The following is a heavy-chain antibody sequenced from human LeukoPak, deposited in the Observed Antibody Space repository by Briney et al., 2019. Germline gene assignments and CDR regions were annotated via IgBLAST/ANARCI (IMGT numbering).Heavy chain of an antibody. CDR2: ISAYNGNT. D-gene: IGHD3-22*01. CDR3: ARAYGSSGYYRYYYYGMDV. CDR1: GYTFTSYG. J-gene: IGHJ6*02. V-gene: IGHV1-18*01. Sequence: ASVKVSCKASGYTFTSYGISWVRQAPGQGLEWMGWISAYNGNTNYAQKLQGRVTMTTDTSTSTAYMELRSLRSDDTAVYYCARAYGSSGYYRYYYYGMDVWGQGTTVTVSS.